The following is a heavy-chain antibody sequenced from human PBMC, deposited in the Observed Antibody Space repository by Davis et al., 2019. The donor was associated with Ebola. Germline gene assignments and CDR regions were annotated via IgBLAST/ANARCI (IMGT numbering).Heavy chain of an antibody. CDR1: GFTFSSYG. D-gene: IGHD3-22*01. V-gene: IGHV3-30*03. Sequence: GESLKISCAASGFTFSSYGMHWVRQAPGKGLEWVAVISYDGSNKYYADSVKGRFTISRDNAKNSLYLQMNSLRDEDTAVYYCARGPMNIVVVITETGFDYWGQGTLVTVSS. CDR2: ISYDGSNK. J-gene: IGHJ4*02. CDR3: ARGPMNIVVVITETGFDY.